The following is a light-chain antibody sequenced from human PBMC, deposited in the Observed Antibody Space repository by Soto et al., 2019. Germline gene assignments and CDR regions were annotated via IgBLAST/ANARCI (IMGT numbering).Light chain of an antibody. Sequence: QTVVTQEHSLTVSTGGTVTLTCSYSTGAVTSGSYPNWFQQKPGQSPSALIYSTSNQHSWTPARFSGSLLGVKAALTLSGVQPEDEAEYYCLRYYGGAQLGFGGGTKLTVL. J-gene: IGLJ2*01. V-gene: IGLV7-43*01. CDR2: STS. CDR3: LRYYGGAQLG. CDR1: TGAVTSGSY.